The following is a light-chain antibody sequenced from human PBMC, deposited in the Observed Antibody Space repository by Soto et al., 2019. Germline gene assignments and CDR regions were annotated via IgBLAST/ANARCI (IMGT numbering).Light chain of an antibody. CDR1: SSGVGGYKY. CDR2: EVR. Sequence: QSALTQPASVSGSPEQAITISCTGTSSGVGGYKYVSWYQHHPGKAPKLLFYEVRNRPSGVSHRFSGYKSVNTASLTISGLEADVEDYYYCSAYTGNGTPVVFGGGTKLAV. J-gene: IGLJ2*01. V-gene: IGLV2-14*01. CDR3: SAYTGNGTPVV.